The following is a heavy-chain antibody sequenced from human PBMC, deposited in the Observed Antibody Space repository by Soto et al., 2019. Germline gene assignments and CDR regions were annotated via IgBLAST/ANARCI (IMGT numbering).Heavy chain of an antibody. CDR3: ARAEYDYSKRGFVTPYHFDY. CDR2: ISYDGSNK. Sequence: GGSLRLSCAASGFTFSSYAMHWVRQAPGKGLEWVAVISYDGSNKYYADNVKGRFTISRDNSKNTMYLQMNSLRAEDTFLYFCARAEYDYSKRGFVTPYHFDYWGQGT. J-gene: IGHJ4*02. V-gene: IGHV3-30-3*01. D-gene: IGHD4-4*01. CDR1: GFTFSSYA.